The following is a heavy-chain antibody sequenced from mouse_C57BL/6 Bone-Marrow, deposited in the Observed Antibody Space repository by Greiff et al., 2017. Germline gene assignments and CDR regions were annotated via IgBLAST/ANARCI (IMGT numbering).Heavy chain of an antibody. J-gene: IGHJ2*01. Sequence: VQLQQSGPELVKPGASVKISCKASGYSFTGYYMNWVKQSPEKSLEWIGEINPSTGGTTYNQKFKAKATLTVDKSSSTAYMQLKSLTSEDSAVYYCARVKIPCDSNYDYWGQGTTLTVSS. CDR1: GYSFTGYY. D-gene: IGHD2-5*01. CDR3: ARVKIPCDSNYDY. V-gene: IGHV1-42*01. CDR2: INPSTGGT.